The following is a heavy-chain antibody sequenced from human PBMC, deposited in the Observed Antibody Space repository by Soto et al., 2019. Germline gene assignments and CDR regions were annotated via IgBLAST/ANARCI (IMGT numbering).Heavy chain of an antibody. Sequence: QVQLQESGPGLVKPSETLSLTCTVSGGSISSYYWSWIRQPPGKGLEWIGYIYYSGSTNYNPSLKSRVTISVDTSKNQCSLKLSSVTAADTAVYYCAGTFGYCSGGSCYSYYYYGMDVWGQGTTVTVSS. J-gene: IGHJ6*02. V-gene: IGHV4-59*01. CDR3: AGTFGYCSGGSCYSYYYYGMDV. CDR2: IYYSGST. D-gene: IGHD2-15*01. CDR1: GGSISSYY.